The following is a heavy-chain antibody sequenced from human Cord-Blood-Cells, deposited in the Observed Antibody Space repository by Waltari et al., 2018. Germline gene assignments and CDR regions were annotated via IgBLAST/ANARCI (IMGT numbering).Heavy chain of an antibody. CDR3: ARGSVQGFDY. J-gene: IGHJ4*02. Sequence: QVQLQQWGAGLLKPSETLSLTCAVYGGSFSGYYWSWIRQPPGKGLEWIGEINHSGSTNYNPSLKSRVTISVDTSKNQFSLKLSSVTAADTAVYYCARGSVQGFDYWGQGTLVTVSS. CDR2: INHSGST. V-gene: IGHV4-34*01. CDR1: GGSFSGYY.